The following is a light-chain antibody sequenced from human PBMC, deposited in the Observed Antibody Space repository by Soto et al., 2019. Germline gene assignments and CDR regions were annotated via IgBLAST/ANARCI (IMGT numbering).Light chain of an antibody. J-gene: IGKJ4*01. CDR3: QQRNNWPLT. V-gene: IGKV3-11*01. Sequence: EIVLTQSPATLSLSPGERATLACRASQTISSYLAWYQQKPGQAPRLLIYDASNRAAGIPARFSGFGSGTDFTLTISSLEPEGVAIYYCQQRNNWPLTFGGGTNVEIK. CDR2: DAS. CDR1: QTISSY.